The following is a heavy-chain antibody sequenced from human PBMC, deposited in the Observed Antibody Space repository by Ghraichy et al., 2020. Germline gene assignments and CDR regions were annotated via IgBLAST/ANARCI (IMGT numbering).Heavy chain of an antibody. D-gene: IGHD5-12*01. V-gene: IGHV3-23*01. Sequence: GGSLRLSCAASGFSFSGHVMTWVRQAPGKGLEWVSGITGSGSTTYYADSVKGRITISRDNSKNTLYLQMNSLRAEDTAIYYCAENSGYFPDFLQHWGQGTLVFVSS. CDR2: ITGSGSTT. J-gene: IGHJ1*01. CDR1: GFSFSGHV. CDR3: AENSGYFPDFLQH.